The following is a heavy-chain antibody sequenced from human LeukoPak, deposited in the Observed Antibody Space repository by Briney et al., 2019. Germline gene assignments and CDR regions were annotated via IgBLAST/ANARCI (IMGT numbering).Heavy chain of an antibody. CDR3: ARGARITVGATVYYFDY. Sequence: SETLSLTCTVSGGSISSYYWSWIRQPPGKGLEWIGYIYYSGSTNYNPSLKSRVTISVDTSKNQFSLKLSSVTAADTAVYYCARGARITVGATVYYFDYWGQGTLVTVSS. CDR2: IYYSGST. V-gene: IGHV4-59*08. CDR1: GGSISSYY. J-gene: IGHJ4*02. D-gene: IGHD1-26*01.